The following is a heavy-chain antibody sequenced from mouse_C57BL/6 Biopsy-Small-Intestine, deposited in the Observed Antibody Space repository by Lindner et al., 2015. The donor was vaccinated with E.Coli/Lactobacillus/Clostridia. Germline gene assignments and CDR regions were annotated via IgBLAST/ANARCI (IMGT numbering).Heavy chain of an antibody. Sequence: SVKVSCKASGYTFTSYGLSWVRQAPGQGLEWMGWISGNNGNTNYAEKFQGRVTMTIDISTSTAYMELRSLRSDDTAVYYCARDRSTSPELDFWGQGTLVTVSS. CDR1: GYTFTSYG. D-gene: IGHD6-1*01. V-gene: IGHV1-53*01. CDR3: ARDRSTSPELDF. CDR2: ISGNNGNT. J-gene: IGHJ4*01.